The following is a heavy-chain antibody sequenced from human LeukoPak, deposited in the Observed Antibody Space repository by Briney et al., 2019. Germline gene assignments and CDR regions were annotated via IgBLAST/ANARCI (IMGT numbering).Heavy chain of an antibody. CDR2: ISWNSGSI. CDR3: AKDRAHCSGGSCYSRAHDAFDI. D-gene: IGHD2-15*01. Sequence: SLRLSCAASGFTFDDYATHWVRQAPGKGLEWVSGISWNSGSIGYADSVKGRFTISRDNAKNSLYLQMNSLRAEDTALYYCAKDRAHCSGGSCYSRAHDAFDIWGQGTMVTVSS. V-gene: IGHV3-9*01. CDR1: GFTFDDYA. J-gene: IGHJ3*02.